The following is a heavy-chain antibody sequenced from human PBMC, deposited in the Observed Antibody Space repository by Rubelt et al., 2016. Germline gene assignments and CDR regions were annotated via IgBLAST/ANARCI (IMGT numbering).Heavy chain of an antibody. CDR2: IYYSGST. Sequence: QVQLQESGPGLVKPSETLSLTCTVSGGSISSYYWSWIRQPPGKGLEWIGYIYYSGSTNYNPSLKSGVTISVDTSKNQFSLKLSSVTAADTAVYYCARDRGTSSGWYSYYGMDVWGQGTTVTVSS. V-gene: IGHV4-59*01. J-gene: IGHJ6*02. CDR1: GGSISSYY. D-gene: IGHD6-19*01. CDR3: ARDRGTSSGWYSYYGMDV.